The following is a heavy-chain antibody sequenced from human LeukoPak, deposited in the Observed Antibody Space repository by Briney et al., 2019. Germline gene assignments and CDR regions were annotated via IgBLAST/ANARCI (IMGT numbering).Heavy chain of an antibody. CDR3: ARVLRGYSYGNPFDY. CDR1: GYSISRGYY. D-gene: IGHD5-18*01. J-gene: IGHJ4*02. CDR2: IFNSGST. Sequence: SETLSLTCTVSGYSISRGYYWAWIRQSPGKGLEWIGMIFNSGSTYYNPSLESRATISVDTSRNQFSLKLRSVTAADTAVYYCARVLRGYSYGNPFDYWGQGTLVTVSS. V-gene: IGHV4-38-2*02.